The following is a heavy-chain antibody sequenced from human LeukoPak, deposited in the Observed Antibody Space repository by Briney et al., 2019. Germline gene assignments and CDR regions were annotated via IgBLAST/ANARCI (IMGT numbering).Heavy chain of an antibody. Sequence: GGSLRLSCAASGFTFNTYGMNWVRQAPGKGLEWVSSISAGGTSTYYADSVKGRFTISRDNSMNTLYLQVSSLRAEDTAVYYCARGIGSGSYRAGVWFDPWGQGTLVTVSS. CDR3: ARGIGSGSYRAGVWFDP. CDR1: GFTFNTYG. J-gene: IGHJ5*02. D-gene: IGHD1-26*01. CDR2: ISAGGTST. V-gene: IGHV3-23*01.